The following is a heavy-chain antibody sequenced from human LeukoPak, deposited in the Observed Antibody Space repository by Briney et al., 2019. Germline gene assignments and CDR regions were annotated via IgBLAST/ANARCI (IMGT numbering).Heavy chain of an antibody. CDR3: ARDQQGSSWYGGSYDY. CDR2: IVPILGIA. J-gene: IGHJ4*02. CDR1: GGTFSSYA. D-gene: IGHD6-13*01. V-gene: IGHV1-69*04. Sequence: SVKVSCKASGGTFSSYAISWVRQAPGQGLEWMGRIVPILGIANYAQKFQGRVTITADKSTSTAYMELSSLRSEDTAVYYCARDQQGSSWYGGSYDYWGQGILVTVSS.